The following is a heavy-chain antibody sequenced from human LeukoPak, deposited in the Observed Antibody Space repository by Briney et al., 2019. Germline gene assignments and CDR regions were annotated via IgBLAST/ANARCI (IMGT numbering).Heavy chain of an antibody. V-gene: IGHV1-8*03. CDR1: GGTFSSYA. D-gene: IGHD2-2*01. CDR2: MNPNSANT. J-gene: IGHJ4*02. CDR3: VRGRFRAPDDY. Sequence: GASVKVSCKASGGTFSSYAISWVRQAPGQGLEWMGWMNPNSANTAYAQKFQGRVTITRNTSITTVYMELSSLRSEDTAVYYCVRGRFRAPDDYWGQGTLVTVSS.